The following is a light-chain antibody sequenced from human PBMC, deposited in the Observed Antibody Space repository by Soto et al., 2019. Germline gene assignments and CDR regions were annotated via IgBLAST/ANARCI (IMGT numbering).Light chain of an antibody. CDR1: QSVSSSS. CDR2: GAS. Sequence: NGLTQSPGTLSFSPGERATLSCKASQSVSSSSLAWYQQEPGQAPRLLIYGASSRATGIPDRFSGSGSGTDFTLTISRLEPEDFAVYYCQQYDSSPPGTFGQGTKVDIK. V-gene: IGKV3-20*01. CDR3: QQYDSSPPGT. J-gene: IGKJ1*01.